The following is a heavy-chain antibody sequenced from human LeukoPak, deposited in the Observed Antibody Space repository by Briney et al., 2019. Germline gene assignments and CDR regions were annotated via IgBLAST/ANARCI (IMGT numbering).Heavy chain of an antibody. CDR2: ISQSART. D-gene: IGHD3-22*01. CDR1: GGSISNNW. J-gene: IGHJ1*01. CDR3: AGVRLGSSGFSEYFEH. V-gene: IGHV4-4*02. Sequence: SETLSLTCAVTGGSISNNWWTWVRQPPGKGLEWIGEISQSARTNYNPSLKSRVTMSIDKSRNQFSLRMGSVTAADTAVYYCAGVRLGSSGFSEYFEHWGQGTLVTVSS.